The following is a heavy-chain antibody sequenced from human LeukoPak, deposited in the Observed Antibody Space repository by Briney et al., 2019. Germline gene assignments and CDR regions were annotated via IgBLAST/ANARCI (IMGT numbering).Heavy chain of an antibody. CDR2: IYSGGST. D-gene: IGHD6-13*01. Sequence: GGSLRLSCAASGFTVSSNYMSWVRQAPGKGLEWVLVIYSGGSTYYADSVKGRFTISRDNSKNTLYLQMNSLRAEDTAVYYCARYSSSWYFYFDYWGQGTLVTVSS. J-gene: IGHJ4*02. CDR3: ARYSSSWYFYFDY. V-gene: IGHV3-66*01. CDR1: GFTVSSNY.